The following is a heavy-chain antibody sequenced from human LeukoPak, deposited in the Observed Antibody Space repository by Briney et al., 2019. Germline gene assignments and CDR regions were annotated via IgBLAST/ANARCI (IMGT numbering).Heavy chain of an antibody. CDR1: GGTFSSYT. CDR2: IIPILGIA. Sequence: SVKVSCKASGGTFSSYTISWVRQAPGQGLEWMGRIIPILGIANYAQKFQGRVTITADKSMSTAYMELSSLRSEDTAVYYCARGPCSSTSCYTPIDYWGQGTLVTVSS. D-gene: IGHD2-2*02. V-gene: IGHV1-69*02. J-gene: IGHJ4*02. CDR3: ARGPCSSTSCYTPIDY.